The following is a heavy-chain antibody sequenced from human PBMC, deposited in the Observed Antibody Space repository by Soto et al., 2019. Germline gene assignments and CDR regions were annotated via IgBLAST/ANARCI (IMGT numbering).Heavy chain of an antibody. Sequence: ASVKVSCKASGYTFTSYAMHWVRQAPGQRLEWMGWINAGNGNTKYSQKFQGRVTMTTDTSTSTAYMELRSLRSDDTAVYYCARDRDFWSGYLPYYYYGMDVWGQGTTVTVSS. V-gene: IGHV1-3*01. CDR2: INAGNGNT. CDR1: GYTFTSYA. D-gene: IGHD3-3*01. CDR3: ARDRDFWSGYLPYYYYGMDV. J-gene: IGHJ6*02.